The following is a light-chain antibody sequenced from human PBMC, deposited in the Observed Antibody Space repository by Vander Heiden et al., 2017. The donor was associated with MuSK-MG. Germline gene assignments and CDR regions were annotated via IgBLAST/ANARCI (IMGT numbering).Light chain of an antibody. Sequence: SSLPPPPPSSSVAPGQTARITCGGNNIGSKNVHWYQQRPGQAPVLVVYDDVDRPSGIPDRFSGSNSGNTATLTISRVEAGDEADYYCQVWDSDSDDVVFGGGTKLTVL. J-gene: IGLJ2*01. V-gene: IGLV3-21*02. CDR2: DDV. CDR1: NIGSKN. CDR3: QVWDSDSDDVV.